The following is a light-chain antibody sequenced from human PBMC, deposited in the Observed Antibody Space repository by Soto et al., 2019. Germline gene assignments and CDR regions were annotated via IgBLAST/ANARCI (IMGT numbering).Light chain of an antibody. Sequence: IQVTQSPASLSASVGGRFNITCRASQDIQNALGWYQQKPGKAPKLLIYTASTLQSGVPSRFSGSGSGTDFTITISSLKTEEFATYYCQQSYSNPLTFGHGTKVDIK. CDR3: QQSYSNPLT. CDR1: QDIQNA. V-gene: IGKV1-39*01. CDR2: TAS. J-gene: IGKJ1*01.